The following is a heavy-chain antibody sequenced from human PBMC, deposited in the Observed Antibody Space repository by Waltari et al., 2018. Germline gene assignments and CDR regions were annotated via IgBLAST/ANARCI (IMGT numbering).Heavy chain of an antibody. V-gene: IGHV3-74*01. CDR2: INSDGGST. D-gene: IGHD6-19*01. CDR3: ARVATKTYSSPVPGRPYYYGMDV. CDR1: GFTFSRYW. Sequence: EEQLVESGGGLAQPGESLRLSCAASGFTFSRYWMDWVRQAPGKGLVWVSRINSDGGSTTYEDSVKGRFTISRDNAKNTLYVQMNRLRAEDTAVYYCARVATKTYSSPVPGRPYYYGMDVWGQGTTVTVSS. J-gene: IGHJ6*02.